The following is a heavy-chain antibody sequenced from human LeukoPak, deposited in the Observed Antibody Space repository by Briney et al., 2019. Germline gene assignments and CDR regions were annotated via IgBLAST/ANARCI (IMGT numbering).Heavy chain of an antibody. CDR2: INAGNGNT. CDR3: ARAVIAAAVNSGFDY. CDR1: GYTFTSYA. V-gene: IGHV1-3*01. J-gene: IGHJ4*02. D-gene: IGHD6-13*01. Sequence: ASVKVSCKASGYTFTSYAMHWVRQAPGQRLEWMGWINAGNGNTKYSQKFQGRVTITRDTSASTAYMELSSLRSEDTAVYYCARAVIAAAVNSGFDYWGQGTLVTVSS.